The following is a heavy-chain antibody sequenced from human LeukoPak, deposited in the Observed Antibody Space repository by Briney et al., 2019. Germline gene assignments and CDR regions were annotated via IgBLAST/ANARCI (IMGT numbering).Heavy chain of an antibody. J-gene: IGHJ4*02. D-gene: IGHD6-13*01. V-gene: IGHV5-51*01. CDR3: ARRTAGSGTYFFDS. CDR1: GYSLSSYW. CDR2: IYTGDSDT. Sequence: GESLKISCEVSGYSLSSYWIGWVRQMPGKGLEWMGVIYTGDSDTKYSPSFQGQVTISADKFITTAYLQWTSLKASDTAMYYCARRTAGSGTYFFDSWGQGTLVTVSS.